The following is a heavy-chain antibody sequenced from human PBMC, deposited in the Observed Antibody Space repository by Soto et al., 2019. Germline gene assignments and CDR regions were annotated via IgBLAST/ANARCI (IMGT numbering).Heavy chain of an antibody. D-gene: IGHD2-15*01. J-gene: IGHJ4*02. CDR2: FYPGDSDT. V-gene: IGHV5-51*01. CDR1: GYSFINYW. Sequence: GESLKISCKASGYSFINYWIAWVRQMPGKALEWMGIFYPGDSDTRYSPSFQGQVTISADRSITTAYLQRNSLKASDTAMYYCARLVVVRVHWAIDYWGQVTLVTVSS. CDR3: ARLVVVRVHWAIDY.